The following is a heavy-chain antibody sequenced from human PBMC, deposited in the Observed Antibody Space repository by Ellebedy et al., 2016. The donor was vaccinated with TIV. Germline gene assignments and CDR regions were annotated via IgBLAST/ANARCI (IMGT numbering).Heavy chain of an antibody. J-gene: IGHJ3*01. V-gene: IGHV4-39*01. Sequence: MPSETLSLTCTVSGGSINSRNYYWGWIRQPPGKGLEWIGNIYYTGNTYYNPSLKSRVTISVDTSKNQFSLKLTSVTAAETALYYCARYPLRQDDMDAPREAFDLWGQGTMVTVSS. CDR2: IYYTGNT. CDR1: GGSINSRNYY. D-gene: IGHD3-9*01. CDR3: ARYPLRQDDMDAPREAFDL.